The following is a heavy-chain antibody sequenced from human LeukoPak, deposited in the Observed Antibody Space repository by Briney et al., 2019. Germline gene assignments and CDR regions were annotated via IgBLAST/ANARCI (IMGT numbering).Heavy chain of an antibody. CDR3: ARGMPGNAFDI. J-gene: IGHJ3*02. D-gene: IGHD2-2*01. CDR2: IIPIFGTA. Sequence: ASVKVSCKASGGTFSSYAISWVRQAPGQGLEWMGGIIPIFGTANYAQKFQGRVTIPADESTSTAYMELSSLRSEDTAVYYCARGMPGNAFDIWGQGTMVTVSS. CDR1: GGTFSSYA. V-gene: IGHV1-69*13.